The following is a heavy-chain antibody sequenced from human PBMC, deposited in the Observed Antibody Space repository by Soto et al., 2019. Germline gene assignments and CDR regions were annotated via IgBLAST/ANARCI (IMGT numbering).Heavy chain of an antibody. CDR3: VVWDYYETSVDH. CDR2: INIHNGNT. D-gene: IGHD3-22*01. V-gene: IGHV1-18*01. Sequence: QLVQSGPEVKKPGASMTVSCQTSGYVFTAHGISWLRQAPGQGPEWMGWINIHNGNTNYTEKFQGRLTITTDTSTSRADMELKNMRSDDTAVYYWVVWDYYETSVDHWGQGTLVTVSS. CDR1: GYVFTAHG. J-gene: IGHJ4*02.